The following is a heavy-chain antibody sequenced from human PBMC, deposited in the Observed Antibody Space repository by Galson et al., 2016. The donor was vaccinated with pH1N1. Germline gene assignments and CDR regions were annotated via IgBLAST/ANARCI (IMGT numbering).Heavy chain of an antibody. Sequence: SVKVSCKASGGTFNSNGISWLRQAPGQGLEWMGRIIPILGSTNYAQKFQGKIAITADESTSTAYIDLNSLRSEDTALYYCAREDYYDVDLSDWYFDLWGRGTLVTVSS. CDR3: AREDYYDVDLSDWYFDL. D-gene: IGHD3-22*01. J-gene: IGHJ2*01. CDR1: GGTFNSNG. V-gene: IGHV1-69*13. CDR2: IIPILGST.